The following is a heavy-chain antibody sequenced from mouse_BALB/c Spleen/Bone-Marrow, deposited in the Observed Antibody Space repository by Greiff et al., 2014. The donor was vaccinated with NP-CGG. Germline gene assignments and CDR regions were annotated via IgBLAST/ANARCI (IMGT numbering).Heavy chain of an antibody. J-gene: IGHJ1*01. V-gene: IGHV5-6-5*01. D-gene: IGHD5-1*01. Sequence: DVKLQESGGDLVKPGGSLKLSCAASGFTFSGYAMSWVRQTPEKRLEWVASISNGGSTYYPDSVKGRFTISRDNARSILYLQMTSLRSEDTAMYYCTRGRREYGWYFDVWGAGTTVTVSS. CDR2: ISNGGST. CDR3: TRGRREYGWYFDV. CDR1: GFTFSGYA.